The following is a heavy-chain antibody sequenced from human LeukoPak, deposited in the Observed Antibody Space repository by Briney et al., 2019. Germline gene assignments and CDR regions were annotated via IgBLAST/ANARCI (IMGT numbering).Heavy chain of an antibody. Sequence: PGGSLXLSCAASXXXXXSYXXXXXRQAXXXXXXXXAXIXXDGSNKYYADSVKGRFTISRDNSRNTLYLQMNSLRAEDTAVYYCARAPGDDFWSGYYHFDYWGQGTLVTVSS. J-gene: IGHJ4*02. D-gene: IGHD3-3*01. V-gene: IGHV3-30-3*01. CDR2: IXXDGSNK. CDR1: XXXXXSYX. CDR3: ARAPGDDFWSGYYHFDY.